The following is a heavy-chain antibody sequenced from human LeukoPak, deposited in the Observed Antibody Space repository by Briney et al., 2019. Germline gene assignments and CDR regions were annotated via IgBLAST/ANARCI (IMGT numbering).Heavy chain of an antibody. CDR1: GFTVSSNY. V-gene: IGHV3-53*01. CDR2: LYSGGSA. CDR3: ARTTVESGRYDAFDT. J-gene: IGHJ3*02. D-gene: IGHD4-23*01. Sequence: PGGSLRLSCAASGFTVSSNYMSWVRQASEKGLEWVSILYSGGSAYYADSVKGRFTISRDNSKNTLYLQMNSLRVEDTAVYYCARTTVESGRYDAFDTWGQGTLVSVSS.